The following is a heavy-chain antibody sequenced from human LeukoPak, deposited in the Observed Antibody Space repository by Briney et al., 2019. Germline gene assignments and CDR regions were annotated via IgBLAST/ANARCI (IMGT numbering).Heavy chain of an antibody. J-gene: IGHJ4*02. CDR1: GYTFTSYG. CDR3: ARDPWDNNNIYASSGYPGY. Sequence: GASVKVSCKASGYTFTSYGISWVRQAPGQGLEWMGWISAYNGNTNYAQKLQGRVTMTTDTSTSTAYMELRSLRSDDTAVYYCARDPWDNNNIYASSGYPGYWGQGTLVTVSS. CDR2: ISAYNGNT. V-gene: IGHV1-18*01. D-gene: IGHD3-22*01.